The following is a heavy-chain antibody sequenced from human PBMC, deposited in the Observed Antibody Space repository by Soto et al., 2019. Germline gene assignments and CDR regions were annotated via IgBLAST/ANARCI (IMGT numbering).Heavy chain of an antibody. CDR3: AKSMDYSNSDYYYYYYMDV. J-gene: IGHJ6*03. D-gene: IGHD4-4*01. V-gene: IGHV3-30*18. Sequence: GGSLRLSCAASGFTFSSYGMHRVRQAPGKGLEWVAVISYDGSNKYYADSVKGRITISRDNSKNTLYLQMNSLRAEDTAVYYCAKSMDYSNSDYYYYYYMDVWGKGTTVTVSS. CDR1: GFTFSSYG. CDR2: ISYDGSNK.